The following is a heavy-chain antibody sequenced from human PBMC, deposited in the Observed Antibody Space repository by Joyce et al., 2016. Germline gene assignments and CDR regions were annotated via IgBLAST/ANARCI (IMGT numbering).Heavy chain of an antibody. J-gene: IGHJ4*02. Sequence: DVQLVQSGAEVKKPGESLRISCKASGYSFTNYWISWVRQMPGKGLEWMERIDPRDSYTTYGPSFQGHVTISADKSITTAYLQWSSLTASDTAIYYCARTPTGYGFGDPVYWGQGTLLTVSS. V-gene: IGHV5-10-1*01. CDR3: ARTPTGYGFGDPVY. D-gene: IGHD5-18*01. CDR2: IDPRDSYT. CDR1: GYSFTNYW.